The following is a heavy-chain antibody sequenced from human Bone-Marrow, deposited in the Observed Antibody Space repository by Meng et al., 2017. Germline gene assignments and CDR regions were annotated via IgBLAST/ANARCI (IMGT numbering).Heavy chain of an antibody. V-gene: IGHV3-48*03. Sequence: GESLKISCAASGFTFSSYEMSWVRQAPGKGLEWVSYMSSSSNTIYYADSVKGRFTISRDNAKNSLYLQMNSLRAEDTAVYYCASSSWYFYYWGQGTLVTVSS. CDR2: MSSSSNTI. J-gene: IGHJ4*02. D-gene: IGHD6-13*01. CDR1: GFTFSSYE. CDR3: ASSSWYFYY.